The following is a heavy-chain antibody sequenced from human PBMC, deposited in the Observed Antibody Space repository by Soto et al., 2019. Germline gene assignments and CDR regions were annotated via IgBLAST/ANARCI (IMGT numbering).Heavy chain of an antibody. V-gene: IGHV2-5*02. J-gene: IGHJ6*02. Sequence: QITLKESGPTLVKPTQTLTLTCTFSGFSLSTSGVGVGWIRQPPGKALEWLALIYWDDDKRYSPSLKSRLTITKDSSINEVVLTMTNMDPVDTAAYGCEHESYYYYGMDVWGQGTTVTVSS. CDR3: EHESYYYYGMDV. CDR2: IYWDDDK. CDR1: GFSLSTSGVG.